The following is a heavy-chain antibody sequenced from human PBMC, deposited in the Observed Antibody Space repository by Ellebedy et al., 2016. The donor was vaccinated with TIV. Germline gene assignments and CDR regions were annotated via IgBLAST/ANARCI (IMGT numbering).Heavy chain of an antibody. CDR1: GFTFSSYA. D-gene: IGHD3-3*01. CDR3: ARSVEFDY. Sequence: PGGSLRLSCAASGFTFSSYAMSWVRQAPGKGLEWVSTISSTGSRTYYADSVEGRFTISRDNSKNTLYLQMNSLRVEDTAVYYCARSVEFDYWGQGTLVTVSS. V-gene: IGHV3-23*01. CDR2: ISSTGSRT. J-gene: IGHJ4*02.